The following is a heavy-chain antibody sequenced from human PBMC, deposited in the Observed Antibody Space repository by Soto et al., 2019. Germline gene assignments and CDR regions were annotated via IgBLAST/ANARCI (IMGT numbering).Heavy chain of an antibody. CDR2: INPKSGGT. Sequence: AAVKVCCKASGYSFTDYHIHWVRQAPGQGLEWLGRINPKSGGTSTAQKFQGWVTMTRDRSISTVYMELTRLRSDDTAVYFCARGHSTACYNRLRAFSFFHEMDVWG. D-gene: IGHD5-18*01. J-gene: IGHJ6*02. CDR1: GYSFTDYH. V-gene: IGHV1-2*04. CDR3: ARGHSTACYNRLRAFSFFHEMDV.